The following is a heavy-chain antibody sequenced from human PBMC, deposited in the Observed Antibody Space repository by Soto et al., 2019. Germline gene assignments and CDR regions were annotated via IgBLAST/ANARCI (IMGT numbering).Heavy chain of an antibody. CDR2: VTTYNGNT. CDR3: ARSLLVVGAEGFDY. J-gene: IGHJ4*02. Sequence: QVQLVQSGAEVKKPGASVKVSCKTSGFTFTNYCFVWVRQAPGQGLEWMGWVTTYNGNTNYAQKLQGRVXXTTDTSTGTAYMELRSLRSDDTAVYYCARSLLVVGAEGFDYWGQGTLVTVSS. V-gene: IGHV1-18*01. D-gene: IGHD2-15*01. CDR1: GFTFTNYC.